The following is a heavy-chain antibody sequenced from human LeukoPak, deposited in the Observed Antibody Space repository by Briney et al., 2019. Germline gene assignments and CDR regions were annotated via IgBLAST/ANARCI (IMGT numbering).Heavy chain of an antibody. J-gene: IGHJ4*02. D-gene: IGHD6-19*01. V-gene: IGHV3-30*18. CDR2: ISYDGSNK. Sequence: GGSLRLSCAASGFTFSSYGMHWVRQAPGKGLEWVAVISYDGSNKYYADSVKGRFTISRDNSKNTLYLQMNSLRAEDTAVYYCAKDAKTKYSSGFGDYWGQGTLVTVSS. CDR3: AKDAKTKYSSGFGDY. CDR1: GFTFSSYG.